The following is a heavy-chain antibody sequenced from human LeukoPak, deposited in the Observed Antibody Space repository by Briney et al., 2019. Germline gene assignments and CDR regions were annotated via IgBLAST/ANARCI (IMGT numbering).Heavy chain of an antibody. CDR3: ARGYDSTGYGVGEANWFDP. Sequence: SETLSLTCTVSGYSISSGYYWGWIRQPPGKGLEWIGSIYHSGSTYYNPSLKSRVTMLIDTSKNQFSLMLYSVTAADTALYYCARGYDSTGYGVGEANWFDPWGQGTLVTVSS. CDR1: GYSISSGYY. CDR2: IYHSGST. D-gene: IGHD3-22*01. J-gene: IGHJ5*02. V-gene: IGHV4-38-2*02.